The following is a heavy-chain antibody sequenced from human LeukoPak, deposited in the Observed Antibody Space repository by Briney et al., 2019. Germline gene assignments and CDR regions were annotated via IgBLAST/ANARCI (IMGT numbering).Heavy chain of an antibody. Sequence: GGSLRLSCAACGFTFRNYGMRWVRQAPGKGVEGVSGIGGSGNSTDYADSVKGLFTIASENTNNTLYVQMNSLRAEDTAVYYGAKSFVLRKSRGYWGQGTLVTVSS. D-gene: IGHD3-10*01. CDR1: GFTFRNYG. V-gene: IGHV3-23*01. CDR2: IGGSGNST. CDR3: AKSFVLRKSRGY. J-gene: IGHJ4*02.